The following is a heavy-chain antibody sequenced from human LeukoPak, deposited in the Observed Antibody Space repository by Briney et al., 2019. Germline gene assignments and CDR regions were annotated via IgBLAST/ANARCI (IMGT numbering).Heavy chain of an antibody. J-gene: IGHJ2*01. CDR1: GGTFSSYA. CDR3: ARGGRQVSFGHFDL. CDR2: MNPNSGNT. Sequence: GASVKVSCKASGGTFSSYAISWVRQATGQGLEWMGWMNPNSGNTGYAQKFQGRVTITRNTSISTAYMELSSLRSEDTAVYYCARGGRQVSFGHFDLWGRGTLVTVSS. D-gene: IGHD3-10*01. V-gene: IGHV1-8*03.